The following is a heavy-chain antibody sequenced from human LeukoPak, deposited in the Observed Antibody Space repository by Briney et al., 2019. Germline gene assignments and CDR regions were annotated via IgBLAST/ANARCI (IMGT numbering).Heavy chain of an antibody. J-gene: IGHJ4*02. CDR2: IYYSGST. V-gene: IGHV4-61*10. CDR1: GGSISSGSYY. D-gene: IGHD2-21*01. Sequence: SETLSLTCTVSGGSISSGSYYWSWIRQPAGKGLEWIGYIYYSGSTNYNPSLKSRVTISVDTSKNQFSLKLSSVTAADTAVYYCARGQTSPGVIFDFWGQGTLVTVSS. CDR3: ARGQTSPGVIFDF.